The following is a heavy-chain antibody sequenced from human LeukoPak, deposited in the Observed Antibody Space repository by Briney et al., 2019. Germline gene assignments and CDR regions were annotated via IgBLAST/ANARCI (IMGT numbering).Heavy chain of an antibody. CDR1: GFTFSSYS. CDR2: ISSFSGTI. D-gene: IGHD3-16*01. CDR3: ARDQGGLGY. Sequence: GGSLRLSCAASGFTFSSYSMNWVRQAPGKGLEWVSYISSFSGTINYADSVKGRFTISRDNAKNSLYLQMNSLRAEDTAVYFCARDQGGLGYWGQGTLVTVSS. J-gene: IGHJ4*02. V-gene: IGHV3-48*01.